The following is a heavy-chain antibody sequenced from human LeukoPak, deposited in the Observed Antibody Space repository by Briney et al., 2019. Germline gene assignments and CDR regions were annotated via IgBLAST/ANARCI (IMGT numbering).Heavy chain of an antibody. D-gene: IGHD6-6*01. Sequence: PGRSLRLSCEGSGFTLSKYAMHWVRQAPGKGLEWVSAISGSGGSTYYADSVKGRFTISRDNSKNTLYLQMNSLRAEDTAVYYCAAQLAARPIDYWGQGTLVTVSS. CDR2: ISGSGGST. V-gene: IGHV3-23*01. J-gene: IGHJ4*02. CDR1: GFTLSKYA. CDR3: AAQLAARPIDY.